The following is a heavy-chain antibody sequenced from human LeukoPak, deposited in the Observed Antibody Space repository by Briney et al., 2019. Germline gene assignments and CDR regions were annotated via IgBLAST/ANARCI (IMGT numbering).Heavy chain of an antibody. CDR3: ARDPSSLSMDV. V-gene: IGHV3-23*01. Sequence: GGSLRLSCAASGFTFRTYTMNWIRQAPGEGLQWVSAISGSADGTYYSDSVRGRFTISRDNSNNTLYLQMHSLRVEDTAIYYCARDPSSLSMDVWGKGTTVTVSS. CDR2: ISGSADGT. J-gene: IGHJ6*04. CDR1: GFTFRTYT.